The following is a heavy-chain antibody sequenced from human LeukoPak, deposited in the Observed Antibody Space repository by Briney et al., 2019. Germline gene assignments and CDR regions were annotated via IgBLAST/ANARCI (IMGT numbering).Heavy chain of an antibody. D-gene: IGHD6-6*01. CDR2: INHSGST. Sequence: PSQTLSLTCAVYGGSFSGYYWSWIRQPPGKGLEWIGEINHSGSTNYNPSLKSRVTISVDTSKNQFSLKLSSVTAADTAVYYCARSSIAARRVNWFDPWGQGTLVTVSS. J-gene: IGHJ5*02. CDR1: GGSFSGYY. CDR3: ARSSIAARRVNWFDP. V-gene: IGHV4-34*01.